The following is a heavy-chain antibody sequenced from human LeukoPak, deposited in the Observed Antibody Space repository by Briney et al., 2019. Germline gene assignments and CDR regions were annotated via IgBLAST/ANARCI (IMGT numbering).Heavy chain of an antibody. V-gene: IGHV3-21*06. Sequence: AGGSLRLSCAASGFTFSSYSMNWVRQAPGKGLEWVSSISSSSDYIYYADSLKGRFTLSRDNAKSSVYLQMSGLRVEDTAVYYCAKSFGWYFDLWGRGTLATVSS. CDR2: ISSSSDYI. J-gene: IGHJ2*01. CDR3: AKSFGWYFDL. D-gene: IGHD3-10*01. CDR1: GFTFSSYS.